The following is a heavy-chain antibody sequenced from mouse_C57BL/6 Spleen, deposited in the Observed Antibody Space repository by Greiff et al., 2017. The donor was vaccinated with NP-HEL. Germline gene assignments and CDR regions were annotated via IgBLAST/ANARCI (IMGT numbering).Heavy chain of an antibody. J-gene: IGHJ2*01. CDR2: IDPSDSET. Sequence: QVQLQQPGAELVRPGSSVKLSCKASGYTFTSYWMHWVKQRPIQGLEWIGNIDPSDSETHYNQKFKDKATLTVDKSSSTAYMQLSSLTSEDSAVYYCARDYYSNLDYWGQGTTLTVSS. D-gene: IGHD2-5*01. CDR3: ARDYYSNLDY. CDR1: GYTFTSYW. V-gene: IGHV1-52*01.